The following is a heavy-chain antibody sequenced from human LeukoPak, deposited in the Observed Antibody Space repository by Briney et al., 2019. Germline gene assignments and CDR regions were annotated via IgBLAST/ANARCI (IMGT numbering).Heavy chain of an antibody. V-gene: IGHV4-30-2*01. CDR1: GGSISSGGYS. J-gene: IGHJ3*02. D-gene: IGHD3-22*01. CDR3: ARAYYYDSSGYYSDAFDI. Sequence: PSETLSPTCAVSGGSISSGGYSWSWIRQPPGKGLERIGYIYHSGSTYYNPSLKSRVTISVDRSKNQFSLKLSSVTAADTAVYYCARAYYYDSSGYYSDAFDIWGQGTMVTVSS. CDR2: IYHSGST.